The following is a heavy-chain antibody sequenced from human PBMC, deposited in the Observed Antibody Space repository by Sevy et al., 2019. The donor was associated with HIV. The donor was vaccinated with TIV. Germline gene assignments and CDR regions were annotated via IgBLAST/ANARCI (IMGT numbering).Heavy chain of an antibody. J-gene: IGHJ6*02. CDR3: ARASSLYYYYAMDV. CDR2: IYYTGST. D-gene: IGHD3-10*01. Sequence: SETLSLTCIVSGGSISSDSYYWGWIRQPPGKGLEWIGSIYYTGSTYYNPSLKSRVTISSDTSKNQFSLRLSSVLAADTALYFCARASSLYYYYAMDVWGQGTTVTVSS. CDR1: GGSISSDSYY. V-gene: IGHV4-39*01.